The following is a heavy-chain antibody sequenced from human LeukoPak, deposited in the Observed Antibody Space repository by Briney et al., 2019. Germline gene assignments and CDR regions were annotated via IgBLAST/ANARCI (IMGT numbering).Heavy chain of an antibody. CDR3: TQSSGWTEY. V-gene: IGHV4-39*01. D-gene: IGHD6-19*01. CDR1: GGSISSSSYY. J-gene: IGHJ4*02. Sequence: SETLSLTCTVSGGSISSSSYYWGWIRQPPGKGLEWIGSIYYSGSTYYNPSLKSRATISVDTSKNQFSLKLSSVTAADTAVYYCTQSSGWTEYWGQGTLVTVSS. CDR2: IYYSGST.